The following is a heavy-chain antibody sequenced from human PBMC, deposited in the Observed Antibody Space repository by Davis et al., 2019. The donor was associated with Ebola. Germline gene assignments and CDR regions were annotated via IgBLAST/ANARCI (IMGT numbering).Heavy chain of an antibody. J-gene: IGHJ3*02. V-gene: IGHV3-7*01. Sequence: PGGSLRLSCAASGFTFSSYWMSWVRQAPGKGLERVANIKQDGSEKYYVDSVKGRFTISRDNAKNSLYLQMNSLRAEDTAVYYCASSGYQNDAFDIWGQGTMVTVSS. D-gene: IGHD3-22*01. CDR3: ASSGYQNDAFDI. CDR2: IKQDGSEK. CDR1: GFTFSSYW.